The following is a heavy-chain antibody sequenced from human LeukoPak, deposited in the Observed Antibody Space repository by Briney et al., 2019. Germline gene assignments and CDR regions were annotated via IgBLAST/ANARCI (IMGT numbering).Heavy chain of an antibody. Sequence: GRSLRLSCAASGFTFSSYGMHWVRQAPGKGLEWVAVIWYDGSNKYYADSVKGRFTISRDNSKNTLYLQMNSLRAEDTAVYYCAKGPSGNFDYWGQGTLVTVSS. CDR2: IWYDGSNK. CDR3: AKGPSGNFDY. D-gene: IGHD2-15*01. CDR1: GFTFSSYG. V-gene: IGHV3-33*06. J-gene: IGHJ4*02.